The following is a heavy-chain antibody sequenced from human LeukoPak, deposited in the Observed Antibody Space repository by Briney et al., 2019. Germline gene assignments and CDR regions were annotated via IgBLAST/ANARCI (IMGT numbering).Heavy chain of an antibody. CDR3: ARVLSITIFGVVTEQDAFDI. V-gene: IGHV4-4*07. CDR1: GGSISSYY. J-gene: IGHJ3*02. D-gene: IGHD3-3*01. CDR2: IYTSGST. Sequence: SETLSLTCTVSGGSISSYYWSWSRQPAGKGLEWIGRIYTSGSTNYNPSLKSRVTMSVDTSKNQFSLKLSSVTAADTAVYYCARVLSITIFGVVTEQDAFDIWGQGTMVTVSS.